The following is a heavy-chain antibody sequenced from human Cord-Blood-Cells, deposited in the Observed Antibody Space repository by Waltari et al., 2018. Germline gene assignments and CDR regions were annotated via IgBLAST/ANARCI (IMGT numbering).Heavy chain of an antibody. CDR3: ARILYSSSSYYYYYMDV. CDR2: INHSGST. CDR1: GGSFSGSY. D-gene: IGHD6-6*01. V-gene: IGHV4-34*01. J-gene: IGHJ6*03. Sequence: QVQLQQWGAGLLKPSETLSLTCAVYGGSFSGSYWSWIRQPPGKGLEWIGEINHSGSTNYNPSLKSRVTISVDTSKNQFSLKLSSVTAADTAVYYCARILYSSSSYYYYYMDVWGKGTTVTVSS.